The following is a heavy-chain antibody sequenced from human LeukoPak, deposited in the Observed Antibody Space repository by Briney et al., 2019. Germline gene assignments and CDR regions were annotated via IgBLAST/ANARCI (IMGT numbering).Heavy chain of an antibody. D-gene: IGHD6-19*01. Sequence: PSETLSLTCAVSGGSFSANYWSWIRQPPGEGPEWIGEINHTGRTNYNPSLKSRVTISVDMSKNQFSLKLSSVTAADTAVYYCARVGYISGRYPFDFWGLGTLVIVSS. CDR3: ARVGYISGRYPFDF. CDR2: INHTGRT. J-gene: IGHJ4*02. V-gene: IGHV4-34*01. CDR1: GGSFSANY.